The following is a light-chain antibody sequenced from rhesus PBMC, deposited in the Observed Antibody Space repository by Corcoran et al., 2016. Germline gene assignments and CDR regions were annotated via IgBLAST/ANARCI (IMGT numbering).Light chain of an antibody. CDR3: QQHNSYPLT. CDR2: AAS. Sequence: DIQMTQSPSSLSASVGDRVTITCRASQGISSYLAWYQQKPGKAPKLLIYAASTLQSGVPSRFSGSGSGTDFTLTISSLRPEDCATYYCQQHNSYPLTFGGGTKVELK. V-gene: IGKV1-25*01. J-gene: IGKJ4*01. CDR1: QGISSY.